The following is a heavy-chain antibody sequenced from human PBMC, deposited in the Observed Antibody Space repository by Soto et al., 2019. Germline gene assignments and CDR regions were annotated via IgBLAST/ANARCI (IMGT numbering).Heavy chain of an antibody. V-gene: IGHV3-23*01. CDR1: GFSFNSFA. J-gene: IGHJ4*02. Sequence: EVQLLESGGGLVQPGGSLRLSYAASGFSFNSFAMSWVRQAPGKGLEWVSAISGDGYSTYYADSVKGRFTVSRDNSNNTHYLQMDSLRAEDTAVYYCAKSSGYYDSRARFDYWGQGSLVTVSS. D-gene: IGHD3-22*01. CDR2: ISGDGYST. CDR3: AKSSGYYDSRARFDY.